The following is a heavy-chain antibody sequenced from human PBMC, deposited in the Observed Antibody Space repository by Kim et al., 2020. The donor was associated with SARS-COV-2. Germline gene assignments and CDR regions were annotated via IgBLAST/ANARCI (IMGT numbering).Heavy chain of an antibody. D-gene: IGHD3-9*01. CDR3: ARKGGDILTGYYLDY. V-gene: IGHV3-30*07. J-gene: IGHJ4*02. Sequence: DSVKGRFTISRDNSKNTLYLQMNSLRAEDTAVYYCARKGGDILTGYYLDYWGQGTLVTVSS.